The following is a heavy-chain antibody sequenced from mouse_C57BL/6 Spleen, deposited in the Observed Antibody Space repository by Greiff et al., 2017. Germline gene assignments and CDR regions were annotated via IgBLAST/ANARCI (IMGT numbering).Heavy chain of an antibody. J-gene: IGHJ3*01. CDR3: ARTHYYGSSYAVAY. V-gene: IGHV1-55*01. CDR1: GYTFTSYW. Sequence: PGASVKMSCKASGYTFTSYWITWVKQRPGQGLEWIGDIYPGSGSTNYNEKFKSKATLTVDTSSSSAYLQLSSLTSVASAGCYCARTHYYGSSYAVAYWGQGTLVTVSA. CDR2: IYPGSGST. D-gene: IGHD1-1*01.